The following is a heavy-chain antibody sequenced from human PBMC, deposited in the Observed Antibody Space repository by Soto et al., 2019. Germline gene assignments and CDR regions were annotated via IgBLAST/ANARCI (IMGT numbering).Heavy chain of an antibody. CDR1: GGSISSSSYY. J-gene: IGHJ4*02. V-gene: IGHV4-39*01. CDR2: IYYSGST. Sequence: QLQLQESGPGLVKPSETLSLTCTVSGGSISSSSYYWGWIRQPPGKGLEWIGSIYYSGSTYYNPSLKSRVALSVDTSRIQFSMKLSSVPAADTSLYYFARRGLVAAAIWGYWGQGTLVTVSS. D-gene: IGHD2-15*01. CDR3: ARRGLVAAAIWGY.